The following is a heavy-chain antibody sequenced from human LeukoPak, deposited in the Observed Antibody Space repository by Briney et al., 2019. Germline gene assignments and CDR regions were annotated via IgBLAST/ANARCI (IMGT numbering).Heavy chain of an antibody. CDR1: RFTFSSYD. J-gene: IGHJ4*02. CDR2: ISYDGNNK. CDR3: AREAPGYAIDY. Sequence: GRSLRLSCAASRFTFSSYDMHWVRQAPGKGLEWVAVISYDGNNKYYADSVKGQFTISRDNSKNTLYLQMNSLRAEDTAVYYCAREAPGYAIDYWGQGTLVTVSS. D-gene: IGHD5-12*01. V-gene: IGHV3-30*03.